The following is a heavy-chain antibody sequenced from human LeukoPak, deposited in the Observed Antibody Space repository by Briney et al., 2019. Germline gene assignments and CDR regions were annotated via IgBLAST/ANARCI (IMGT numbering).Heavy chain of an antibody. CDR1: GFTFSSYW. CDR3: ARDQLAYSGYDTLFDY. CDR2: IASDGNNR. J-gene: IGHJ4*02. Sequence: GGSLRLSCAASGFTFSSYWMNWVRQVPGKGLVWVSRIASDGNNRDYAESVKGRFTISRDNSKNTLYLQLNSLRPDDTAVYYCARDQLAYSGYDTLFDYWGQGTLVTVSS. V-gene: IGHV3-74*01. D-gene: IGHD5-12*01.